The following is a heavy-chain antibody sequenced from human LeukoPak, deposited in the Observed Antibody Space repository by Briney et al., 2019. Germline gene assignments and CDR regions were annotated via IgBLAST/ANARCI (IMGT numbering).Heavy chain of an antibody. V-gene: IGHV3-23*01. Sequence: GGSLRLSCAASGFTFRSYAMSWVRQAPGKGLEWVSAISGSGGSTYYADSVKGRFTISRDNSKNTLYLQMNSLRAEDTAVYYCAMLGITMIVVNYWGQGTLVTVSS. CDR3: AMLGITMIVVNY. J-gene: IGHJ4*02. CDR2: ISGSGGST. D-gene: IGHD3-22*01. CDR1: GFTFRSYA.